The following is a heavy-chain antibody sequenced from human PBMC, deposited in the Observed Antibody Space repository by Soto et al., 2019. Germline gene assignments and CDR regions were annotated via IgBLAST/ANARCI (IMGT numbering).Heavy chain of an antibody. V-gene: IGHV1-69*01. J-gene: IGHJ6*02. Sequence: QVQLVQSGAEVKKPGSSVKVSCKASGGTFSSYAISWVRQAPGQGLEWIGGIIPIFGTANYAQKFQGRVTITADESTSTAYMELSSLRSEDTAVYYCARDPCIAAAGAYYYYGMDVWGQGTTVTVSS. CDR1: GGTFSSYA. CDR3: ARDPCIAAAGAYYYYGMDV. D-gene: IGHD6-13*01. CDR2: IIPIFGTA.